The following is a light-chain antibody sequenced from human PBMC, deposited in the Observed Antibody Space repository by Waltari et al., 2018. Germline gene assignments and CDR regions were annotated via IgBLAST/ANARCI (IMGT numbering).Light chain of an antibody. V-gene: IGLV5-45*03. Sequence: QAVLTQPSSLSATPGASASLTCTLRSGINVGTYRIYWYQHTPGSPPQYLLRYKSDSDKQQGSGVPSRFSGSKDVSANAGILLISGLQSEDEADYYCMIWHGSAAVFGGGTQLTVL. CDR3: MIWHGSAAV. CDR2: YKSDSDK. CDR1: SGINVGTYR. J-gene: IGLJ7*01.